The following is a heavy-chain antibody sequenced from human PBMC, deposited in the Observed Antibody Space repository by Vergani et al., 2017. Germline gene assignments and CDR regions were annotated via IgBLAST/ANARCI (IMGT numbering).Heavy chain of an antibody. J-gene: IGHJ5*02. CDR1: GDSISSGYF. D-gene: IGHD3-22*01. V-gene: IGHV4-38-2*02. CDR2: IDRTGRT. Sequence: QVQLQESGPRLVKPSETLSLICSVSGDSISSGYFWGWIRQSPGKGLEWLGTIDRTGRTHLSPSLKSRLTISVDTTKNQFSLRLTSATAADTAVYFCARCFRDEGMIYGGTVENWFDPGGQGTLVTVSS. CDR3: ARCFRDEGMIYGGTVENWFDP.